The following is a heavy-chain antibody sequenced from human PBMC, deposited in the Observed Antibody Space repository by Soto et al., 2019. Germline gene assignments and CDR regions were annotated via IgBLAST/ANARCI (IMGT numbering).Heavy chain of an antibody. V-gene: IGHV4-59*08. D-gene: IGHD3-9*01. CDR1: SGSISSYY. CDR3: ARPGYDILTRPPPYYYYYYYMDV. CDR2: IYYSGST. Sequence: PSETLSLTCTVSSGSISSYYWSWIRQPPGKGLEWIGYIYYSGSTNYNPSLKSRVTISVDTSKNQFSLKLSSVTAADTAVYYCARPGYDILTRPPPYYYYYYYMDVWGKGTTVTVSS. J-gene: IGHJ6*03.